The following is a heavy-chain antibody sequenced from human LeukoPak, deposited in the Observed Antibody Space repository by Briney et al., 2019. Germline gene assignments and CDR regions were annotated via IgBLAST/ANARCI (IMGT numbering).Heavy chain of an antibody. CDR2: ISIFNANT. CDR1: GYTFTNYG. D-gene: IGHD2-21*01. J-gene: IGHJ4*02. V-gene: IGHV1-18*01. CDR3: ARGVISPLDY. Sequence: GASVKVSCKAFGYTFTNYGISWVRQAPGQGLEWMGWISIFNANTNYAQKLQGRVTMTTDTSTSTAYMELRGLRSDDTAVYYCARGVISPLDYWGQGTLVTVSS.